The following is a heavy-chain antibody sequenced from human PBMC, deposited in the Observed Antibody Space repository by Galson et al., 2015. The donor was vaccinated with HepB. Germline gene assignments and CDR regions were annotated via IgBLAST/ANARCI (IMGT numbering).Heavy chain of an antibody. Sequence: SVKVSCKASGYTFTSYAMNWVRQAPGQGLEWMGWINTNTGNPTYAQGFTGRFVFSLDTSVSTAYLQISSLKAEDTAVYYCARSLAYYYDSSGYYYYDDYWGQGTLVTVSS. J-gene: IGHJ4*02. CDR2: INTNTGNP. CDR1: GYTFTSYA. D-gene: IGHD3-22*01. CDR3: ARSLAYYYDSSGYYYYDDY. V-gene: IGHV7-4-1*02.